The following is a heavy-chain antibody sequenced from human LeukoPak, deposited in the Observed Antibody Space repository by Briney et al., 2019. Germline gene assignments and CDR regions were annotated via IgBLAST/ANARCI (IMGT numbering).Heavy chain of an antibody. D-gene: IGHD3-22*01. CDR2: ISAYNGNT. CDR1: GYTFTSYG. V-gene: IGHV1-18*01. CDR3: ATGAYYYDSSGYRHQFDY. Sequence: ASVKVSCKASGYTFTSYGISWVRQAPGQGLEWMGWISAYNGNTNYAQKLQGRVTMTEDTSTDTAYMELSSLRSEDTAVYYCATGAYYYDSSGYRHQFDYWGQGTLVTVSS. J-gene: IGHJ4*02.